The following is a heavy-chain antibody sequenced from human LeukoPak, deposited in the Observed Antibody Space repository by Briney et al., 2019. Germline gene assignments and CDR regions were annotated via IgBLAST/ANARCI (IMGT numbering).Heavy chain of an antibody. CDR3: ARDRRITIFGVATKNNWFDP. V-gene: IGHV1-18*01. Sequence: GASVKVSCKASGYTFTSYGISWVRQAPGQGLEWMGWISAYNGNTNYAQKLQGRVTMTTDTSTSTAYMELRSLRSDDTAVYYCARDRRITIFGVATKNNWFDPWGQGTLVTVSS. CDR2: ISAYNGNT. J-gene: IGHJ5*02. D-gene: IGHD3-3*01. CDR1: GYTFTSYG.